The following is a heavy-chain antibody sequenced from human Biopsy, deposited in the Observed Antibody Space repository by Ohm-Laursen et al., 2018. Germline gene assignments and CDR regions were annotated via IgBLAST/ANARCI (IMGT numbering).Heavy chain of an antibody. Sequence: ASVKVSCKASGYTFTSYFIHWVRQAPGQGLEWMGVINLSTGSTVYTQNFQDRLTMNRDASTSTVYMELSSLRSEDTAMFYCTKDGGGASVPYYYDYWGQGTLVTVSS. CDR2: INLSTGST. D-gene: IGHD4/OR15-4a*01. CDR1: GYTFTSYF. CDR3: TKDGGGASVPYYYDY. V-gene: IGHV1-46*01. J-gene: IGHJ4*02.